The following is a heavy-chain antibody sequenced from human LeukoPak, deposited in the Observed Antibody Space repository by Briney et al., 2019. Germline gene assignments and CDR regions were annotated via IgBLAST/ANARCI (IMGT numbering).Heavy chain of an antibody. D-gene: IGHD3-22*01. Sequence: GGSPRLSCAASGFMFSSYTMTWARQTPGKGLEWVSSISSSGTAIYYADSLKGRFTISRDNGKKSLYLQMNSLRAEDTAVYYCVRGGYYDSRDAFHVWGQGTVVTVSS. CDR1: GFMFSSYT. J-gene: IGHJ3*01. V-gene: IGHV3-21*01. CDR3: VRGGYYDSRDAFHV. CDR2: ISSSGTAI.